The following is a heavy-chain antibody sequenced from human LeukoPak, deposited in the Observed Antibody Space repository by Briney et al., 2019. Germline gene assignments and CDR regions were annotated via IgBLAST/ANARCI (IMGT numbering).Heavy chain of an antibody. CDR2: ISGSTTYI. CDR1: GFTVSSNY. D-gene: IGHD2-2*01. Sequence: GGSLRLSCAASGFTVSSNYMSWVRQAPGKGLEWVSFISGSTTYIYYADSVKGRFTISRDNAKNLLYLQMNSLRAEDTAMYYCARGGYCSSDTCSLDHWGQGTLVTVSS. J-gene: IGHJ4*02. CDR3: ARGGYCSSDTCSLDH. V-gene: IGHV3-21*06.